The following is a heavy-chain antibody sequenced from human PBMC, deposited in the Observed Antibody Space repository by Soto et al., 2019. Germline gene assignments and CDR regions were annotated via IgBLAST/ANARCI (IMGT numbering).Heavy chain of an antibody. D-gene: IGHD3-22*01. Sequence: GGSLRLSCAASGFTFSSYAMHWVRQAPGKXLEWVAVISYDGGNKYYADSVKGRFTISRDNSKNTLYLQMNSLRAEDTAVYYCARGFLPSDDSSGYYYPLNDAFDIWGQGTMVTVSS. CDR3: ARGFLPSDDSSGYYYPLNDAFDI. J-gene: IGHJ3*02. CDR1: GFTFSSYA. V-gene: IGHV3-30-3*01. CDR2: ISYDGGNK.